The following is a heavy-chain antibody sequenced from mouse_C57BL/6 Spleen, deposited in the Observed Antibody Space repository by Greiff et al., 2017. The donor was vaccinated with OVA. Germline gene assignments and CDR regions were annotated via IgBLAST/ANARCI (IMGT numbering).Heavy chain of an antibody. D-gene: IGHD4-1*01. Sequence: QVQLKESGAELVRPGASVTLSCKASGYTFTDYEMHWVKQTPVHGLEWIGAIDPETGGTAYNQKFKGKAILTADKSSSTAYMELRSLTSEDSAVYYCTRDLTGYFDYWGQGTTLTVSS. CDR2: IDPETGGT. J-gene: IGHJ2*01. CDR1: GYTFTDYE. V-gene: IGHV1-15*01. CDR3: TRDLTGYFDY.